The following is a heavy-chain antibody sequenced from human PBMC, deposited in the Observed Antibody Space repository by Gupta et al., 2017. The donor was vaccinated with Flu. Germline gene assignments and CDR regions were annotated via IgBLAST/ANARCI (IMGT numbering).Heavy chain of an antibody. V-gene: IGHV3-23*01. Sequence: GKGRGGFSAFRGSGGTPYYAPSLKGRFTISRDNSKNTLYLQMNGLRAEDTAVYSCATTPPLGWPKGSVYYFDYWGQEPWSPSPQ. D-gene: IGHD2-15*01. CDR3: ATTPPLGWPKGSVYYFDY. CDR2: FRGSGGTP. J-gene: IGHJ4*01.